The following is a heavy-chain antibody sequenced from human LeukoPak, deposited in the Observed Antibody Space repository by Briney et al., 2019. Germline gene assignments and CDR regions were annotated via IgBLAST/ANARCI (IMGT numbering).Heavy chain of an antibody. V-gene: IGHV3-7*01. CDR1: GFTFSSLW. Sequence: GGSLRLSCAAPGFTFSSLWMTWVRQAPGKGLEWVANINQDGSEKYFVDSVKGRFTISRDNAKNSVFLQMNSLTVEDTAVYYCARDGGVSGYDLLDYWGQGTLVTVSP. J-gene: IGHJ4*02. CDR2: INQDGSEK. CDR3: ARDGGVSGYDLLDY. D-gene: IGHD5-12*01.